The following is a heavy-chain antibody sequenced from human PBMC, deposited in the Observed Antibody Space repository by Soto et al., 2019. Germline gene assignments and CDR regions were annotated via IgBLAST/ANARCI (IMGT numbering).Heavy chain of an antibody. Sequence: EVQLLESGGGLVQPVGSLKLSCAASGFTFSTYAMTWVRQAPGKGLEWVSTISDSDGSTYYADSVKGRFTISRDNSKNTVYLQMNSLRAEDTAVYYCAKEVEGGWYYFDYWGQGTLVTVSS. CDR2: ISDSDGST. V-gene: IGHV3-23*01. D-gene: IGHD2-15*01. CDR1: GFTFSTYA. CDR3: AKEVEGGWYYFDY. J-gene: IGHJ4*02.